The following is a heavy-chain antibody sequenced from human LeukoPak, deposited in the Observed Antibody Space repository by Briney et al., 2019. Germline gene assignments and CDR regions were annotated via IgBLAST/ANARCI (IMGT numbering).Heavy chain of an antibody. CDR2: IKPDGSET. CDR1: GFTFSSHW. V-gene: IGHV3-7*01. CDR3: ARGSRYYYYYMDV. D-gene: IGHD3-10*01. J-gene: IGHJ6*03. Sequence: PVGSLSLSCAASGFTFSSHWMSWVRQAPGKGLEWVANIKPDGSETYYMDSVKGRLTISRDNAKNSMYLQMNSLRAEDTAVYFCARGSRYYYYYMDVWG.